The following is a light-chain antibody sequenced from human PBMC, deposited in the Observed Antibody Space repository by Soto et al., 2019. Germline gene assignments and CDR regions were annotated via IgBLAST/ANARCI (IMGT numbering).Light chain of an antibody. CDR2: SAS. Sequence: AIQLTQSPSSLSASVGDRVTIACRTGQDIGTALAWYRQKPGRAPELLIYSASTLHTGVSSRFTGGGSATDFTLTIRSLQPEDVADYFCQKYNISPLTFGGGTKVKI. V-gene: IGKV1-13*02. J-gene: IGKJ4*01. CDR1: QDIGTA. CDR3: QKYNISPLT.